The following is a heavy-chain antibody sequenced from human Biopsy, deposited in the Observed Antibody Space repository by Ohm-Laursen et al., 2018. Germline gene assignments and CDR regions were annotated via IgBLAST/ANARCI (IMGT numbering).Heavy chain of an antibody. CDR3: AREDEGLLRALDL. Sequence: GTLSLTCTVSGASMTGYFWTWVRQPAGKGLEWIGHIYTIGDTTYNPSLESRVAMSLDTPKNQFSLKMTSLTAADTAVYFCAREDEGLLRALDLWGQGTMVTVSS. D-gene: IGHD3-3*01. V-gene: IGHV4-4*07. CDR1: GASMTGYF. CDR2: IYTIGDT. J-gene: IGHJ3*01.